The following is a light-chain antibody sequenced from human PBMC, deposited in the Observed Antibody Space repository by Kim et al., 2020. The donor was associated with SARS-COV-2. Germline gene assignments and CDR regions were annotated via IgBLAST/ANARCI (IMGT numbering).Light chain of an antibody. J-gene: IGLJ3*02. CDR2: INN. CDR3: AAWDDSLTAPV. CDR1: SSNIGPNT. Sequence: QSVLTQPPSASGTPGQRVAISCSGSSSNIGPNTVNWYHQLPGTAPKLLIYINNQRPSGVPDRFSGSKSGTSASLAISGLQPEDEADYYCAAWDDSLTAPVFGGGTQLTVL. V-gene: IGLV1-44*01.